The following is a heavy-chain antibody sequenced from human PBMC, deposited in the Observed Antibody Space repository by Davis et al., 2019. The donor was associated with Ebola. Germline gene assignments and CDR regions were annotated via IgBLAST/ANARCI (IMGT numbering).Heavy chain of an antibody. Sequence: MPSETLSLTCTVSGGSVSSGSYYWSWIRQPPGKGLEWIGYIYYSGSTNYNPSLKSRVTISVDTSKNQFSLKLSSVTAADTAVYYCARLRRGSSVDYWGQGTLVTVSS. J-gene: IGHJ4*02. CDR1: GGSVSSGSYY. V-gene: IGHV4-61*01. CDR2: IYYSGST. CDR3: ARLRRGSSVDY. D-gene: IGHD6-6*01.